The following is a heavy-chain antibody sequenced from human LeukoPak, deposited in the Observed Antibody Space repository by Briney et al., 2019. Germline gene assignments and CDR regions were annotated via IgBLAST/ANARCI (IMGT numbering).Heavy chain of an antibody. CDR2: IIPIFGTA. V-gene: IGHV1-69*13. J-gene: IGHJ4*02. CDR3: ARDDYYDSSGYYTLDY. D-gene: IGHD3-22*01. Sequence: SVKVSCKASGGTFGSYAISWLRQAPGQGLEWMGGIIPIFGTANYAQKFQGRVTITADESTSTAYMELSSLRSEDTAVYYCARDDYYDSSGYYTLDYWGQGTLVTVSS. CDR1: GGTFGSYA.